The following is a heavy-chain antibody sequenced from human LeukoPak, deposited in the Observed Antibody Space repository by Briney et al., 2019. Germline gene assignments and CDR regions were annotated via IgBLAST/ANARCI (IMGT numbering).Heavy chain of an antibody. V-gene: IGHV5-51*01. D-gene: IGHD1-26*01. CDR3: ARRRDLYSGSYYPFDY. CDR2: IYPGDSDA. J-gene: IGHJ4*02. CDR1: GYRLTNYW. Sequence: GESLKISCKGSGYRLTNYWIGGARRMPGKGLEWMGIIYPGDSDARYSPSFQGQVTTSADKSISTAYLQWSSLKASDTAMYYCARRRDLYSGSYYPFDYWGQGTLVTVSS.